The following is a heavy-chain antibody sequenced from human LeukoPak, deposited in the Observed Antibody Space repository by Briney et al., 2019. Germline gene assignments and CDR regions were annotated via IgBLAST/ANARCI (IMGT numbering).Heavy chain of an antibody. CDR2: VNSDETRT. J-gene: IGHJ4*02. CDR3: ARIYDILTGYDY. D-gene: IGHD3-9*01. CDR1: EISFSSSW. V-gene: IGHV3-74*01. Sequence: PGGSLRLSCAGSEISFSSSWMHWVRQGPGKGLVWVSRVNSDETRTNYADSVKGRFTISRDNAKNTLYLQMNSLRAEDTAVYYCARIYDILTGYDYWGQGTLVTVSS.